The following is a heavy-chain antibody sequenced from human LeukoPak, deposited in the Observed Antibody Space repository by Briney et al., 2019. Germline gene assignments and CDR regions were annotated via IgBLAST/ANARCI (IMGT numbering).Heavy chain of an antibody. CDR2: INPNSGGT. J-gene: IGHJ4*02. CDR3: ARRYSGSPFDY. Sequence: ASVKVSCKASGYTFTGYYMHWVRQAPGQGLEWMGQINPNSGGTNYAQKFQGRVTMTRDTSISTAYMELSRLRSDDTAVYYCARRYSGSPFDYWGQRTLVTVSS. V-gene: IGHV1-2*06. CDR1: GYTFTGYY. D-gene: IGHD1-26*01.